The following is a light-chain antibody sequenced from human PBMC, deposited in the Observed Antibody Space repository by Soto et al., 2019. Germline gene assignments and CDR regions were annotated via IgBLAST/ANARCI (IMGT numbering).Light chain of an antibody. CDR1: QSLSSTY. Sequence: EIVLTQSPGTLSLSPGERATLSCRASQSLSSTYLAWYQQKPGQAPRLLIYGASNRATGIPDRFSGSGSGTDFTLTINRLEPEDFAVYYCQQYGSSSLTFGQGTKMEIK. J-gene: IGKJ1*01. CDR3: QQYGSSSLT. V-gene: IGKV3-20*01. CDR2: GAS.